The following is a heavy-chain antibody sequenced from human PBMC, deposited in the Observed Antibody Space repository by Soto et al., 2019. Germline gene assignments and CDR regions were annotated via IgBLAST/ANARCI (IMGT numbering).Heavy chain of an antibody. V-gene: IGHV3-23*01. CDR3: AKRLPYLDWYYGLDV. CDR2: ISGGGRTT. J-gene: IGHJ6*02. D-gene: IGHD3-9*01. CDR1: GFPFNNYG. Sequence: GSLRLSCAASGFPFNNYGMAWVRQAPGKGLEWVSVISGGGRTTYYAVSVRGRFTISRDNSRNTLYLQMNSLRVEDTALYFCAKRLPYLDWYYGLDVWGQGTTVTVS.